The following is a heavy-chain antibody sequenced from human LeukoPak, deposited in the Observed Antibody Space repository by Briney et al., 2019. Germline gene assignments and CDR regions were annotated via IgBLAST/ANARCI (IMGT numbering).Heavy chain of an antibody. CDR2: INTHGSST. J-gene: IGHJ6*03. Sequence: PGGPRRLSCAASGFAFSDYWLHWVRQAPGKGLEWVARINTHGSSTNYADSVKGRFTISRDNAKNTLYLQMTSLSAEDTAVYYALAGYYYYYMDVWGKGTTLTVSS. CDR1: GFAFSDYW. CDR3: LAGYYYYYMDV. V-gene: IGHV3-74*01. D-gene: IGHD3-16*01.